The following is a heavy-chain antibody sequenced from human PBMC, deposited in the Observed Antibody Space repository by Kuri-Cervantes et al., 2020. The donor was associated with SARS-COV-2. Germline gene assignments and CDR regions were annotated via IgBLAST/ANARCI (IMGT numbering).Heavy chain of an antibody. CDR2: IYYSGST. D-gene: IGHD3-10*01. Sequence: ESLKISCTVSGGSISSYYWSWIRQPPGKGLEWIGYIYYSGSTNYNPSLKSRVTISVDTSKSQFSLKLSSVTAADTAVYYCARSWLGYYYGMDVWGQGTTVTVSS. V-gene: IGHV4-59*01. J-gene: IGHJ6*02. CDR1: GGSISSYY. CDR3: ARSWLGYYYGMDV.